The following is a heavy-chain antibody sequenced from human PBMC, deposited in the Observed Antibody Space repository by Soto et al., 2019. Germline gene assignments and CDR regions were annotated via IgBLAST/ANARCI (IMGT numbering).Heavy chain of an antibody. CDR2: ISSSSSYI. CDR3: ARGRSGSYRVGGYYVMDV. CDR1: GFTFSSYS. V-gene: IGHV3-21*01. D-gene: IGHD1-26*01. J-gene: IGHJ6*02. Sequence: PGGSLRLSCAASGFTFSSYSMNWVRQAPGKGLEWVSSISSSSSYIYYADSVKGRFTISRDNAKNSLYLQMNSLRAEDTAVYYCARGRSGSYRVGGYYVMDVWGQGTTVTVSS.